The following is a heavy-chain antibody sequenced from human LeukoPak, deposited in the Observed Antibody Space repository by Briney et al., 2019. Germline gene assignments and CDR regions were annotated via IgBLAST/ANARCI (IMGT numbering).Heavy chain of an antibody. Sequence: PSETLSLTCTVSGGSISSYYWSWIRQPPGKGLEWIAYISDIGSINYNPSLKSRVTISLDTSKNQFSLKLSSVTAADTAVYYCARGYPNIVVVPAAIAGYYYYGMDVWGQGTTVTVSS. CDR1: GGSISSYY. J-gene: IGHJ6*02. CDR3: ARGYPNIVVVPAAIAGYYYYGMDV. D-gene: IGHD2-2*02. CDR2: ISDIGSI. V-gene: IGHV4-59*12.